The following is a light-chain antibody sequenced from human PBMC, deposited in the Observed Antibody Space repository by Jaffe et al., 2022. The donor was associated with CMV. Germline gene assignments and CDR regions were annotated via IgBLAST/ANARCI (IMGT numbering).Light chain of an antibody. V-gene: IGKV1-9*01. CDR3: QQVHIYPLT. CDR2: ATS. CDR1: QDISSF. Sequence: DIQLTQSPSSLSASVGDRVTITCRASQDISSFLVWYQQKPGQAPKLLISATSILEGGVPSRFSGGGSGTDFTLTINTLHPEDCATYFCQQVHIYPLTFGGGTKVEIK. J-gene: IGKJ4*01.